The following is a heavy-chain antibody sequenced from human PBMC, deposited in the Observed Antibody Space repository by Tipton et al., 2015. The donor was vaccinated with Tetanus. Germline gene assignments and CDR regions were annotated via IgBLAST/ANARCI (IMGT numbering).Heavy chain of an antibody. CDR3: AKDGATRAYYFDY. CDR2: ITWDGTST. Sequence: SLRLSCAASGFTFDDYGMHWVRQAPGRGLEWVSLITWDGTSTYYADSVKGRFTISRDNSKNSPYLEMNSLRAEDTALYYCAKDGATRAYYFDYWGQGTLVTVSS. J-gene: IGHJ4*02. D-gene: IGHD2-15*01. CDR1: GFTFDDYG. V-gene: IGHV3-43D*04.